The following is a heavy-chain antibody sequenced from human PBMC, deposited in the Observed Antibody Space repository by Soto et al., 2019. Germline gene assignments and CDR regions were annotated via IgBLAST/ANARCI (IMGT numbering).Heavy chain of an antibody. D-gene: IGHD6-13*01. CDR1: GYTFTSYA. CDR3: ARSTPYSSSWAKYYYYGMDV. CDR2: INAGNGNT. J-gene: IGHJ6*02. Sequence: ASVKVSCKASGYTFTSYAMHWVRQAPGQRLEWMGWINAGNGNTKYSQKFQGRVTITRDTSASTAYMELSSLRSEDTAVYYCARSTPYSSSWAKYYYYGMDVWGQGTTVTVSS. V-gene: IGHV1-3*01.